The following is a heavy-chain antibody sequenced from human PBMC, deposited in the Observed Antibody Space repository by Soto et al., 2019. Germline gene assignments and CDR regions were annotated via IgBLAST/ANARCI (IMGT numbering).Heavy chain of an antibody. CDR1: GFTFSSYS. CDR3: AREGGFQQLCL. Sequence: EVQLVESGGGLVKPGGSLRLSCAASGFTFSSYSMNWVRQAPGRGLEWVSSISSSSSYIYYADSVKGRFTISRDNAKNSLYLKMNSLRAEDAAVYYCAREGGFQQLCLWGQGTLVTVSS. J-gene: IGHJ4*02. CDR2: ISSSSSYI. D-gene: IGHD2-2*01. V-gene: IGHV3-21*01.